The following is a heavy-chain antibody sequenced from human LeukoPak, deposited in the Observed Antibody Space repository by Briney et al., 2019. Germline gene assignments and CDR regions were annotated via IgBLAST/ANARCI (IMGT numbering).Heavy chain of an antibody. V-gene: IGHV4-39*07. CDR1: GGSISSSSYY. CDR2: IYYSGST. CDR3: ARGGYYYGSGSYRKIYYFDY. J-gene: IGHJ4*02. Sequence: TSETLSLTCTVSGGSISSSSYYWGWIRQPPGKGLEWIGSIYYSGSTYYNPSLKSRVTMSVDTSKNQFSLKLSSVTAADTAVYYCARGGYYYGSGSYRKIYYFDYWGQGTLVTVSS. D-gene: IGHD3-10*01.